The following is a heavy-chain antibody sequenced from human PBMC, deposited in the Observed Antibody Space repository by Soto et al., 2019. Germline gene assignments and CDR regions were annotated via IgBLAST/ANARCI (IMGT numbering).Heavy chain of an antibody. CDR3: AKGGGGSYLYFDY. D-gene: IGHD1-26*01. CDR2: MSYDGSKK. Sequence: QVQLVESGGGVVQPGRSLRLACAASGFTFSSYGMHWVRQAPGKGLEWVALMSYDGSKKYYADSVKGRFTISRDKSKNTLYLQMNSLRAEDTAVYYCAKGGGGSYLYFDYWGQGTLVXXSS. V-gene: IGHV3-30*18. CDR1: GFTFSSYG. J-gene: IGHJ4*02.